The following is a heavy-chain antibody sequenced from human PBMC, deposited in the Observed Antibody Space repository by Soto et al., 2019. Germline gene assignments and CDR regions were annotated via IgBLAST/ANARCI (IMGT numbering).Heavy chain of an antibody. CDR2: IYHSGST. V-gene: IGHV4-38-2*02. D-gene: IGHD6-19*01. CDR1: GYSISSGYY. J-gene: IGHJ5*02. CDR3: ARDRGVRSGWYFNNWFDP. Sequence: PSETLSLTCAVSGYSISSGYYWCCIRQPPGKGLEWIGSIYHSGSTYYNPSLKSRVTISVDTSKNQFSLKLSSVTAADTAVYYCARDRGVRSGWYFNNWFDPWGQGTLVTVSS.